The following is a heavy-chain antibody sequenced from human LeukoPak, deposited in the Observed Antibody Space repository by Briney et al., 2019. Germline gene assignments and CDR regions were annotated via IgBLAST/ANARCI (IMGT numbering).Heavy chain of an antibody. CDR2: ISSSSSYI. Sequence: GGSLRLSCAASGFTFSSYSMNWVRQAPGKGLEWVSSISSSSSYIYYADSVKGRFTISRDNAKNSLYLQMNSLRAEVTAVYYCTRDLSGAVAGFWFDPWGQGTLVTVSS. CDR3: TRDLSGAVAGFWFDP. V-gene: IGHV3-21*01. J-gene: IGHJ5*02. D-gene: IGHD6-19*01. CDR1: GFTFSSYS.